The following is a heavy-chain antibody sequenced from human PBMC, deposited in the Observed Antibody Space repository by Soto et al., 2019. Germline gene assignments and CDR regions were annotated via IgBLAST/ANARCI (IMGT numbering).Heavy chain of an antibody. CDR3: ARDRAEDY. V-gene: IGHV3-48*01. Sequence: EVQLVESGGGLVQPGGSLRLSCAASGFTFSGYSLNWVHQAPGKGLEWVSYISSSSSTIYYAASVEGRFTISRDNAKNSLYLQMNSLRAEDTAVYYCARDRAEDYWGQGTLVTVSS. CDR1: GFTFSGYS. CDR2: ISSSSSTI. J-gene: IGHJ4*02.